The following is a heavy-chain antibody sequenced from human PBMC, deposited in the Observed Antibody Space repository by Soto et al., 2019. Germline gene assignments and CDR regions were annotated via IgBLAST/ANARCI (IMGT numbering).Heavy chain of an antibody. CDR1: GGTFSSYA. D-gene: IGHD6-6*01. Sequence: QVQLVQSGAEVKKPGSSVKVSCKASGGTFSSYAISWVRQAPGQGLEWMGGIIPIFGTANYAQKFQGRVTITAEESTSTAYMELSSLRSEDTAVYYCARVMYSSSSAYYYYGMDVWGQGTTVTVSS. J-gene: IGHJ6*02. CDR3: ARVMYSSSSAYYYYGMDV. V-gene: IGHV1-69*01. CDR2: IIPIFGTA.